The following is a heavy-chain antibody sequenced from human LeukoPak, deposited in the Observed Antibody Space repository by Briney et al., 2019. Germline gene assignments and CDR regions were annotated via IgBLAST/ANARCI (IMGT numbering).Heavy chain of an antibody. D-gene: IGHD3-10*01. CDR3: ARDRMGVRAFDY. V-gene: IGHV4-4*02. CDR2: IYHSGST. J-gene: IGHJ4*02. CDR1: GGSISSTNF. Sequence: SETLSLTCAVSGGSISSTNFWSWVRQPPGKGLEWIGEIYHSGSTNYNPSLKSRVTISADKSKNQFSLKLTYVTAADTAVYYCARDRMGVRAFDYWGQGTLVTVSS.